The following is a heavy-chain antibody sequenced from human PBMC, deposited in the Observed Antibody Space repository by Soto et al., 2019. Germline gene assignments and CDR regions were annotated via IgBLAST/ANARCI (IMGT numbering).Heavy chain of an antibody. CDR3: ASSYGSGYRAFDY. CDR1: GDTFNFYS. V-gene: IGHV1-69*02. Sequence: QVQLVQSGAEVKRPGSSVKVSCKASGDTFNFYSINWVRQAPGLGLEWMGRVNPIVSMSNYEQKFQGRVTXTXDXXTCIAYMELSSLTSEDPAIYYCASSYGSGYRAFDYWGQGALVTVSS. CDR2: VNPIVSMS. J-gene: IGHJ4*02. D-gene: IGHD3-10*01.